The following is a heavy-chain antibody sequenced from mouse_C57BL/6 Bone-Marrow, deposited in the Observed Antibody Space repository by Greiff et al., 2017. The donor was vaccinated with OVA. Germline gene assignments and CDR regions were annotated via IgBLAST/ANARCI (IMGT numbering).Heavy chain of an antibody. CDR2: ISNGGGST. CDR3: ARPTVVATGEWFAY. D-gene: IGHD1-1*01. Sequence: EVQGVESGGGLVQPGGSLKLSCAASGFTFSDYYMYWVRQTPEKRLEWVAYISNGGGSTYYPDTVKGRFTISRDNAKNTLYLQMSRLKSEDTAMYYCARPTVVATGEWFAYWGQGTLVTVSA. V-gene: IGHV5-12*01. J-gene: IGHJ3*01. CDR1: GFTFSDYY.